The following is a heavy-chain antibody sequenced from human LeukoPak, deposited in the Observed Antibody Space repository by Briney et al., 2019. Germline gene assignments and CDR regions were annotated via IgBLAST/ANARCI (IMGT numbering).Heavy chain of an antibody. CDR2: ISYDGSNK. Sequence: PGGSLRLSCAASGFTFSSYGMHWVRQAPGKGLEWVAVISYDGSNKYYADSVKGRFTISRDNSKNTLYLQMNSLRSDDTAVYYCARDKSPAAALGGYWGQGTLVTVSS. J-gene: IGHJ4*02. D-gene: IGHD6-13*01. CDR3: ARDKSPAAALGGY. CDR1: GFTFSSYG. V-gene: IGHV3-30*03.